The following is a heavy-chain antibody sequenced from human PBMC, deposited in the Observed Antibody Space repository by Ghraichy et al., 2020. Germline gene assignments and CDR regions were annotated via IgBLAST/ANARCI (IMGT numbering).Heavy chain of an antibody. CDR1: GFTFTGFA. D-gene: IGHD6-13*01. CDR3: AKDHVARRSWYIPTIFDS. CDR2: ISGSGGTT. J-gene: IGHJ4*02. Sequence: GGSLRLSCEVSGFTFTGFALNWVRQAPGKGLEWVSAISGSGGTTYYADSVNGRFTISSDYTKNTLYLQMNRLTADDTAVYYCAKDHVARRSWYIPTIFDSWGQGTLVTVSS. V-gene: IGHV3-23*01.